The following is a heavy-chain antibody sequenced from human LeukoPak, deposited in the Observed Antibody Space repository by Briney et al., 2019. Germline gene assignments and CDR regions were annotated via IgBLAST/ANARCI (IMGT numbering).Heavy chain of an antibody. CDR2: ISSSSSTI. Sequence: GGSLRLSCAASGFTFSSYSMNWVRQAPGKGLEWVSYISSSSSTIYYADSVKGRFTISRDNSKNTLYLQMNSLRAENTAVYYCAKGYSSGWLDAFDIWGQGTMVTVSS. V-gene: IGHV3-48*01. CDR3: AKGYSSGWLDAFDI. D-gene: IGHD6-19*01. CDR1: GFTFSSYS. J-gene: IGHJ3*02.